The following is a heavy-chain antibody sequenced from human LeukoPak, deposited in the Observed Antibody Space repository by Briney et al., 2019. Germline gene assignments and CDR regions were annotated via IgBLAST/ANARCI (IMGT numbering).Heavy chain of an antibody. CDR1: GGSISSGGYY. V-gene: IGHV4-31*03. D-gene: IGHD6-19*01. CDR3: ARGSGWYVGYVWFDP. J-gene: IGHJ5*02. CDR2: IYYSGST. Sequence: TLSLTCTVSGGSISSGGYYWSWIRQHPGKGLEWIGYIYYSGSTYYNPSLKSRVTISVDTSKNQFSLKLSSVTAADTAVYYCARGSGWYVGYVWFDPWGQGTLVTVSS.